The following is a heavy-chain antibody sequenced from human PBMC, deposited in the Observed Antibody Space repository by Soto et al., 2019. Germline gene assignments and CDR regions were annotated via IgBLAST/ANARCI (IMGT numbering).Heavy chain of an antibody. CDR3: AKDQTHAFDI. CDR2: ISDDGSNK. J-gene: IGHJ3*02. Sequence: QVQLVESGGGVVQPGRSLRLSCAASGFTFSSYGMYWVRPAPGKGLEWVAVISDDGSNKYYADSVKGRFTISRDNSKNTLYLQMNSLRAEDTAVYYCAKDQTHAFDIWGQGTMVTVSS. V-gene: IGHV3-30*18. CDR1: GFTFSSYG.